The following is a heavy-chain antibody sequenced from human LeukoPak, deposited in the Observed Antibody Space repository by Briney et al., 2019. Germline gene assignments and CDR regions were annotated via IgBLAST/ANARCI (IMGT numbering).Heavy chain of an antibody. Sequence: GASVKVSCKASGYTFTSYDINWVRQATGQGLEWMGWMNPNSGNTGYAQKFQGRVTMTRNTSKSTAYMELSSLRSEDTAVYYCARDDDYYGSGTLGYWGQGTLVTVSS. CDR3: ARDDDYYGSGTLGY. V-gene: IGHV1-8*01. D-gene: IGHD3-10*01. J-gene: IGHJ4*02. CDR1: GYTFTSYD. CDR2: MNPNSGNT.